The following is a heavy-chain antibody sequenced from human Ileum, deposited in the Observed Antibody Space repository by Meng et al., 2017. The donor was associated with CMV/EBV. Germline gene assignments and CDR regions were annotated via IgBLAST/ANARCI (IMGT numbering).Heavy chain of an antibody. CDR2: ISSSGSTI. Sequence: GESLKISCAASGFTFSDYYMSWIRQAPGKGLEWVSYISSSGSTIYYADSVKGRFTISRDNAKNSLYLQMNSLRAEDTAVYYCARDRGLHCSSTSCRDYWGQGTLVTVSS. J-gene: IGHJ4*02. CDR1: GFTFSDYY. CDR3: ARDRGLHCSSTSCRDY. D-gene: IGHD2-2*01. V-gene: IGHV3-11*04.